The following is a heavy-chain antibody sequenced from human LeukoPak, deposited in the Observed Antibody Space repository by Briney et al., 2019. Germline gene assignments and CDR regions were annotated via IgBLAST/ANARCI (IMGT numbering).Heavy chain of an antibody. V-gene: IGHV6-1*01. D-gene: IGHD4-17*01. J-gene: IGHJ6*03. CDR3: ARERAYGDYYYYYMDV. Sequence: SQTLSLTCAISGDSVSSNSAAWNWIRQSPSRGLEWLGRTYYRSKWYNDYAVSVKSRITINPDTSKYQFSLQLNSVTPEDTAVYYCARERAYGDYYYYYMDVWGKGTTVTISS. CDR1: GDSVSSNSAA. CDR2: TYYRSKWYN.